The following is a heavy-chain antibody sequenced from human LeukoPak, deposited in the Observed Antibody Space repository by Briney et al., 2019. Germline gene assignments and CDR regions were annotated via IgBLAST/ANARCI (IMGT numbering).Heavy chain of an antibody. D-gene: IGHD5-18*01. V-gene: IGHV3-74*01. CDR1: GFTFSSYW. Sequence: GASLRLSCAASGFTFSSYWTHWVRQAPGKWLVWVSRIKSDGSSTSYADSVKGRFTISRDNAKNTLYLQMNSLRAQDTAVYYCARGFISIWLPYFDYWGQGTPVTVSS. CDR3: ARGFISIWLPYFDY. J-gene: IGHJ4*02. CDR2: IKSDGSST.